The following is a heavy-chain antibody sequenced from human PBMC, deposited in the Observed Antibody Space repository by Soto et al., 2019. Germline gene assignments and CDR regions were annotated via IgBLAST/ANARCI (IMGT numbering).Heavy chain of an antibody. CDR1: GFTFSSYG. J-gene: IGHJ4*02. CDR3: AKDRSLELYYFDY. D-gene: IGHD1-1*01. CDR2: ISYDGSNK. V-gene: IGHV3-30*18. Sequence: GGSLRLSCAASGFTFSSYGMHWVRQAPGKGLEWVAVISYDGSNKYYADSVKGRFTISRDNSKNTLYLQMNSLRAEDTAVYYCAKDRSLELYYFDYWGQGTLVTVSS.